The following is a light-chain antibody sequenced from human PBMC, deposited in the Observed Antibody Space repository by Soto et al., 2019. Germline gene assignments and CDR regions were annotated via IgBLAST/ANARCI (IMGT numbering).Light chain of an antibody. CDR1: NTGSKS. Sequence: YGLTQPPSVSVAPGQTARLTCAGNNTGSKSVHWYQQRPGQAPVLVVYDDSGRPSGIPERFSGTNSGSTATLTISRVEGGDEADYFCQVWDISSDHVVFGGGTKVTVL. V-gene: IGLV3-21*02. CDR2: DDS. CDR3: QVWDISSDHVV. J-gene: IGLJ2*01.